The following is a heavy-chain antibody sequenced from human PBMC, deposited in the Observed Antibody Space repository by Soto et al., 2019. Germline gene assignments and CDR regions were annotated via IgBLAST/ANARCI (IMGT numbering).Heavy chain of an antibody. CDR2: ISGGGSST. V-gene: IGHV3-23*01. D-gene: IGHD3-16*01. J-gene: IGHJ3*02. CDR3: AKSRGFSLGGDAFDI. CDR1: GFTFSAYA. Sequence: EVQLLESGGGLVQPGGSLRLSCAASGFTFSAYALTRIRQGPGKGLEWVSSISGGGSSTYFADSVRGRFTVSRDKSSNTLYLHMNSLRVEDTAVYYCAKSRGFSLGGDAFDIWGQGTMVTVSS.